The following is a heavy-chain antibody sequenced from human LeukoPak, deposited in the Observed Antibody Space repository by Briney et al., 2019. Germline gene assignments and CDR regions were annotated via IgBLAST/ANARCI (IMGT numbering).Heavy chain of an antibody. J-gene: IGHJ4*02. V-gene: IGHV4-34*01. D-gene: IGHD2-2*01. CDR3: ARGREYRLLRYFDY. CDR1: GGPFSGYY. CDR2: INHSGST. Sequence: SETLSLTCAVHGGPFSGYYWSWIRQPPGKGLEWIGEINHSGSTNYNPSLKSRVTISVDTSKNQFSLKLSSVTAADTAVYYCARGREYRLLRYFDYWGQGTLVTVSS.